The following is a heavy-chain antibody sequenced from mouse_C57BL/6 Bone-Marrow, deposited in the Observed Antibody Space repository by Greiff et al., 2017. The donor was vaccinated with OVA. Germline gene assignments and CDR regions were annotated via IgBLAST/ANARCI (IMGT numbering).Heavy chain of an antibody. Sequence: EVMLVESGGGLVQPGGSLKLSCAASGFTFSDYGMAWVRQAPRKGPEGVAFISNLAYSIYYADTVTGRFTISRENAKNTLYLEMSGLRSEDTAMYYCARHRLVYAMDYWGQGTSVTVSS. D-gene: IGHD2-14*01. CDR3: ARHRLVYAMDY. V-gene: IGHV5-15*04. CDR1: GFTFSDYG. CDR2: ISNLAYSI. J-gene: IGHJ4*01.